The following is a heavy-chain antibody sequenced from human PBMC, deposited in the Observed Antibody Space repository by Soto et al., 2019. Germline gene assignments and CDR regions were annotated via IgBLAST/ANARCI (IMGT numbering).Heavy chain of an antibody. J-gene: IGHJ4*02. CDR2: MNPSTGKT. CDR1: GYTFTTCD. V-gene: IGHV1-8*02. D-gene: IGHD6-25*01. Sequence: GASVKVSCKASGYTFTTCDIHWVRQAPGRGLEWMGWMNPSTGKTGNAQRFQGRVTMTRDTSTSTAYMEVSSLRSEDTGVYYCVRRKERSGPHYFDAWGQGTLVTVSS. CDR3: VRRKERSGPHYFDA.